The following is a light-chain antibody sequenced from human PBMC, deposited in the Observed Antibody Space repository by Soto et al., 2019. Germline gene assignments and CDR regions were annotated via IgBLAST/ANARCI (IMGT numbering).Light chain of an antibody. V-gene: IGKV3-20*01. CDR3: QQYDSSPLT. CDR1: QSVSSSY. J-gene: IGKJ4*01. CDR2: GAS. Sequence: EIVLTQSPGTLSLSPGERATLSCRASQSVSSSYLAWYQQKPGQAPRVLIYGASRRATGIPDRLSGSGSGTDFTLTISRLEPEDFAVYYCQQYDSSPLTFGGGTKVDIK.